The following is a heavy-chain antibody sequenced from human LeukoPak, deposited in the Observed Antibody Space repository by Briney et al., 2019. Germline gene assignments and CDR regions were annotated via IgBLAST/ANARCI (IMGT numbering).Heavy chain of an antibody. CDR2: IKSKTDGGTT. CDR3: TTVGIVVVPAAKWGGYYYYYGMDV. J-gene: IGHJ6*02. V-gene: IGHV3-15*01. Sequence: GGSLRLSCAASGFTFSNAWMSWVRQAPGKGLEWVGRIKSKTDGGTTDYAAPVKGRFTISRDDSKNTLYLQMNSLKTEDTAVYYCTTVGIVVVPAAKWGGYYYYYGMDVWGQGTTVTVSS. D-gene: IGHD2-2*01. CDR1: GFTFSNAW.